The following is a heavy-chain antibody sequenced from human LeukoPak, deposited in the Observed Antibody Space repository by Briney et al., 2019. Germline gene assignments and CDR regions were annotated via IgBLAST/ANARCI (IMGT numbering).Heavy chain of an antibody. D-gene: IGHD3-16*01. CDR1: GLNFTMYN. V-gene: IGHV3-21*01. J-gene: IGHJ4*02. CDR2: ITSGRTFI. CDR3: ARGAGESMFDY. Sequence: GGSLRLSCAASGLNFTMYNMNWVRQAPGKGLEWVSSITSGRTFIYYADSVKGRFTISRDNAKKSLYLQMNSLRAEDTAVYYCARGAGESMFDYWGQGALVTVSS.